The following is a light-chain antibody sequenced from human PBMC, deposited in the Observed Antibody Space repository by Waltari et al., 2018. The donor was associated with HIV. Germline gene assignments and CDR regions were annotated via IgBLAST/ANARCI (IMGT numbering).Light chain of an antibody. J-gene: IGLJ1*01. CDR1: NSNIGSVYA. CDR2: GNS. CDR3: QSYDSSLSGFI. V-gene: IGLV1-40*01. Sequence: QSVLTPPPSVSGAPGQRVTISCTGSNSNIGSVYAVHWYQQVPGTVPKLLIYGNSNRPSGVPDRISGSKSGSSASLAISGLQADDEADYYCQSYDSSLSGFIFGTGTRVTVL.